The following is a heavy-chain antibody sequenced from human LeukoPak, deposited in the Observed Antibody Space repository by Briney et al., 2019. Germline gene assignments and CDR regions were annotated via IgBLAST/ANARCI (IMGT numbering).Heavy chain of an antibody. CDR3: ARLSEMFRGPQVIYYFDY. CDR1: GFSFTTYW. J-gene: IGHJ4*02. Sequence: GSLRLSCGASGFSFTTYWMSWVRQAPGKGLEWVANIKQDGTEKYYVDSVKGRFTISRGYARNSLYLQLSSLRAEDTAVYYCARLSEMFRGPQVIYYFDYWGQGTLVTVSS. CDR2: IKQDGTEK. D-gene: IGHD3-10*01. V-gene: IGHV3-7*01.